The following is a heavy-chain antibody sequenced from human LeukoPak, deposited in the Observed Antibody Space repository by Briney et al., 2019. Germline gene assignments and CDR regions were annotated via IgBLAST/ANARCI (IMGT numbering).Heavy chain of an antibody. CDR2: IRSKAYGAKT. D-gene: IGHD3-22*01. Sequence: GGSLRVSCSASGFSFDGYAMSWVRQAPGKGLERVGFIRSKAYGAKTNYAASVQGRFSISRDDSRSTVHLQMDSLRTEDTAVYFCTRVNYYDSSSFYYGYSDYWGQGALVTVSS. CDR1: GFSFDGYA. V-gene: IGHV3-49*04. J-gene: IGHJ4*02. CDR3: TRVNYYDSSSFYYGYSDY.